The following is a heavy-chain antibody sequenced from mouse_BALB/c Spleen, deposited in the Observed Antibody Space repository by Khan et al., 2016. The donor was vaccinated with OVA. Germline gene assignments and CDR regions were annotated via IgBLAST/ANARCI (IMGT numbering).Heavy chain of an antibody. CDR3: ARDAGRY. V-gene: IGHV1-22*01. D-gene: IGHD3-3*01. J-gene: IGHJ4*01. CDR2: IDPKNGVT. CDR1: GYTFTEYT. Sequence: VRLQQSGPELVKPGASVKMSCKTSGYTFTEYTLHWVKQSHGKSLEWIGVIDPKNGVTSYNQKFKGKATLTVDRSSSTAYMEFRSLTSEDSAVSYCARDAGRYWGQGTSVTVSS.